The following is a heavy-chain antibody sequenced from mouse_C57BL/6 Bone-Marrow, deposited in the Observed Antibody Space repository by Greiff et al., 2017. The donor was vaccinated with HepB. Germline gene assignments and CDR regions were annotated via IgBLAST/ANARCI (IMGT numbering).Heavy chain of an antibody. CDR1: GFTFSSYG. CDR2: ISSGGSYN. D-gene: IGHD1-1*01. Sequence: EVHLVESGGDLVKPGGSLKLSCAASGFTFSSYGMSWVRQTPDKRLEWVATISSGGSYNYYPDSVKGRFTISRDNAKNTLYMQMSSLQSEDTAMYYCARRYGSSSAWFAYWGQGTLVTVSA. V-gene: IGHV5-6*01. CDR3: ARRYGSSSAWFAY. J-gene: IGHJ3*01.